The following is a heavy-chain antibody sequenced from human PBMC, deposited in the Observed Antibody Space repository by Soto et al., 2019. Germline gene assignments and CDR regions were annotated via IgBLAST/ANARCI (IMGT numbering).Heavy chain of an antibody. CDR3: AKSYGSGSYYYYGMDV. D-gene: IGHD3-10*01. CDR1: GFTFSSYG. Sequence: QVQLVESGGGVVQPGRSLRLSCAASGFTFSSYGMHWVRQAPGKGLEWVAVISYDGSNKYYADSVKGRFTISRDNSKNTLYLQMNSLRAEDTAVYYCAKSYGSGSYYYYGMDVWGQGTTVTVSS. V-gene: IGHV3-30*18. J-gene: IGHJ6*02. CDR2: ISYDGSNK.